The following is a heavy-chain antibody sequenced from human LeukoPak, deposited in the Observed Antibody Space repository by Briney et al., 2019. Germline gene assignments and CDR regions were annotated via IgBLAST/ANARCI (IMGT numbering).Heavy chain of an antibody. J-gene: IGHJ2*01. D-gene: IGHD3-16*01. CDR1: GGSISSYY. V-gene: IGHV4-59*01. Sequence: SETLSLTCTVSGGSISSYYWSWIRQPPGKGLEWIGYIYYGGSTNYNPSLKSRVTISVDTSKNQFSLKLSSVTAADTAVYYCARDLGRYDWYFDLWGRGTLVTVSS. CDR3: ARDLGRYDWYFDL. CDR2: IYYGGST.